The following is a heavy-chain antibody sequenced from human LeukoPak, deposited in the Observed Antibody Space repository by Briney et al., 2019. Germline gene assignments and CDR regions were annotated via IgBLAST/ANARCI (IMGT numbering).Heavy chain of an antibody. V-gene: IGHV3-7*01. CDR2: IKQDGSEK. CDR1: GFRLSSYW. CDR3: ATETNGRHYDY. Sequence: GGSLRLSCAASGFRLSSYWMSWVRQAPGKGPEWVANIKQDGSEKNYVDSAKGRFTISRDKANNFLYLQMNSQRAEDTAVYYCATETNGRHYDYWGQGTLLTVSS. J-gene: IGHJ4*02. D-gene: IGHD1-14*01.